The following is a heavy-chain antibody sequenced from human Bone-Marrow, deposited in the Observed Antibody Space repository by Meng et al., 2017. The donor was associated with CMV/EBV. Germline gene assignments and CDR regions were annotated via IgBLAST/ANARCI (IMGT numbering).Heavy chain of an antibody. J-gene: IGHJ6*02. CDR3: ARDPSYGYYDFWSGYSGMDV. CDR1: GFTFSSYW. CDR2: INSDGSST. V-gene: IGHV3-74*01. D-gene: IGHD3-3*01. Sequence: GESLKIPCSASGFTFSSYWMHWVRQAPGKGLVWVSRINSDGSSTSYADSVKGRFTISRDNAKNTPYLQMNSLRAEDTAVYYCARDPSYGYYDFWSGYSGMDVWGQGTTVTVSS.